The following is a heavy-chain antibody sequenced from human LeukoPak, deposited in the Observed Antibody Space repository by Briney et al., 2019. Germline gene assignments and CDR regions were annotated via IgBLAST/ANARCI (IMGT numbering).Heavy chain of an antibody. Sequence: GGSLRLSCAASGFTFSTYWMNWVRQAPGKGLEWVASTKEDGSEKYYVDSVKGRFTISRDNAKNSLFLQMNSLRAEDTAVYYCATDRGYSTFDIWGQGTMVAVSS. CDR1: GFTFSTYW. D-gene: IGHD5-18*01. J-gene: IGHJ3*02. CDR3: ATDRGYSTFDI. CDR2: TKEDGSEK. V-gene: IGHV3-7*05.